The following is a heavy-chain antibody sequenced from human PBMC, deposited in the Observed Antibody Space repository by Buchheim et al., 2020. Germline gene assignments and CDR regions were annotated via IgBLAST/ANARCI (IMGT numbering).Heavy chain of an antibody. Sequence: QVQLVEAGGGVVQPGTSLTLSCAASGFPFNTYGMHWVRQAPGKGLEWVADIWFDGTNTNYGDSVKGRFIISRDNFKNTLYLQMNRLRVEDTAVYFCAREGIIAGANIPEYLRFWGQGT. D-gene: IGHD3-16*02. J-gene: IGHJ4*02. CDR1: GFPFNTYG. CDR3: AREGIIAGANIPEYLRF. CDR2: IWFDGTNT. V-gene: IGHV3-33*01.